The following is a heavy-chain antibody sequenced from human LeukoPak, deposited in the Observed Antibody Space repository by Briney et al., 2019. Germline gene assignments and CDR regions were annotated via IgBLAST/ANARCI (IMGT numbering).Heavy chain of an antibody. CDR3: ARPYGGKGVAI. CDR2: INHSGST. Sequence: PSETLSLTCAVYGGSFSGYYWSWIRQPPGKGLEWIGEINHSGSTNYNPSLKSRVTISVDTSKNQFSLKLSSVTAADTAVYYRARPYGGKGVAIWGQGTMVTVSS. CDR1: GGSFSGYY. J-gene: IGHJ3*02. V-gene: IGHV4-34*01. D-gene: IGHD4-23*01.